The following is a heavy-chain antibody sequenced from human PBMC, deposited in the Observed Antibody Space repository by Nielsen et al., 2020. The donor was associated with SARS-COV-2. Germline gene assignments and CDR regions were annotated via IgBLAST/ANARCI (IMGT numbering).Heavy chain of an antibody. CDR2: ISYEGSKK. Sequence: GESLKISCAASGFTFNSYSMHWIRQAPGQGLEWLAVISYEGSKKYYADSLLGRFTVSKDDSRNTLHLQMDSLRPEDTAVYFCARAPDVDVLTGDYPDGFDVWGQGTGVTVSS. D-gene: IGHD3-9*01. CDR1: GFTFNSYS. J-gene: IGHJ3*01. V-gene: IGHV3-30-3*01. CDR3: ARAPDVDVLTGDYPDGFDV.